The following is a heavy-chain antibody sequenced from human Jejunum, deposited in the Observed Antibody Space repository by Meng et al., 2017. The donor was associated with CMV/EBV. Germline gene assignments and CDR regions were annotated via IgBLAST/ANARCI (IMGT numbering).Heavy chain of an antibody. D-gene: IGHD3-16*02. V-gene: IGHV3-11*04. Sequence: CAASGFSFSDYYMSWIRQAPGKGLEWVSYISNTGSPIYYADSVRGRFTIPRDNAKNSLYLQMNSLRAEDAAVYYCAASSVIAPFYWGQGTLVTVSS. J-gene: IGHJ4*02. CDR2: ISNTGSPI. CDR3: AASSVIAPFY. CDR1: GFSFSDYY.